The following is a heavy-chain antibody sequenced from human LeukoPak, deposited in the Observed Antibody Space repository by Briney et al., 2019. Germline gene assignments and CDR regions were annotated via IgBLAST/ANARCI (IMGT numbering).Heavy chain of an antibody. Sequence: SETLSLTCTVSGGSISSYYWSWIRQPPGKGLEWIGYIYYSGSTNYNPSLKSRVTISIDTSKNQFSLKLSSVTAADTAVYYCARRAGVAARPPYYFDYWGQGTLVTVSS. CDR1: GGSISSYY. V-gene: IGHV4-59*08. D-gene: IGHD6-6*01. J-gene: IGHJ4*02. CDR3: ARRAGVAARPPYYFDY. CDR2: IYYSGST.